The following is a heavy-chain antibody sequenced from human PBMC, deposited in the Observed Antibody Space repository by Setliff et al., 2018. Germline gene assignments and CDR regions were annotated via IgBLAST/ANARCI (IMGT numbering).Heavy chain of an antibody. D-gene: IGHD3-22*01. CDR2: IFSMDQK. V-gene: IGHV2-26*03. CDR3: ARIGTSSVLYGMDV. Sequence: SGPTLVNPTETLTLTCTISGFLLSDGRVGVTWIRQLPGKALEWLATIFSMDQKSYSTSLESRLLISKDTSATQVVLMMTNMNPADSGTYYCARIGTSSVLYGMDVWGQGTTVTVSS. J-gene: IGHJ6*02. CDR1: GFLLSDGRVG.